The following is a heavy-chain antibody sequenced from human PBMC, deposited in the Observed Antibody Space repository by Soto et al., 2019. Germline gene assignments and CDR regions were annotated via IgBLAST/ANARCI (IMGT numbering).Heavy chain of an antibody. CDR3: ARAIETAMDPCDY. Sequence: XVSLLLSCAASGFSFTTYAMHWVRQAPGKGLEWVAVISDDGSIKYYADSVKGRFTISRDNSKNTFYLQMNSLRGDDTALYYCARAIETAMDPCDYWGQGALVTVSS. J-gene: IGHJ4*02. V-gene: IGHV3-30-3*01. CDR1: GFSFTTYA. CDR2: ISDDGSIK. D-gene: IGHD5-18*01.